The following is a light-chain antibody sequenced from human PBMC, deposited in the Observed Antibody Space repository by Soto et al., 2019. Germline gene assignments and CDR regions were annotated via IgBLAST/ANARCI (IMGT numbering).Light chain of an antibody. V-gene: IGKV3-20*01. CDR1: QSVSSY. CDR3: QQYGSPPIT. CDR2: DAS. J-gene: IGKJ5*01. Sequence: EIVIAQSPATLSLSPGERATLSCRASQSVSSYLAWYQQKPGQAPRLLIYDASTRATGIPARFSGSGSGTEFTLTISRLEPEDFAVYYCQQYGSPPITFGQGTRLAIK.